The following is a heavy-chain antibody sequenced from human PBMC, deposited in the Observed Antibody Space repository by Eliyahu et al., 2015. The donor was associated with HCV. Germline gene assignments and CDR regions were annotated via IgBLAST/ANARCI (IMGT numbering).Heavy chain of an antibody. CDR1: GFTFSSYS. Sequence: EVQLVESGGGLVKPGGSLRLSCAASGFTFSSYSMNWVRQAPGKGLEWVSSISSSSSYIYYADSVKGRFTISRDNAKNSLYLQMNSLRAEDTAVYYCAREPVDLFTSHPIDYWGQGTLVTVSS. D-gene: IGHD2-2*01. V-gene: IGHV3-21*01. J-gene: IGHJ4*02. CDR2: ISSSSSYI. CDR3: AREPVDLFTSHPIDY.